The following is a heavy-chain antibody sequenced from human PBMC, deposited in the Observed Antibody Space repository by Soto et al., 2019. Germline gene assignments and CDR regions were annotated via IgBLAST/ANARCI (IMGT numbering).Heavy chain of an antibody. Sequence: PSETLSLTCSVSGGSMSKFYWSWIRKTAGKGLEWMGRVYATGTSDYNPSLRSRIAMSVDISKKTFSLRLRSVTAADTGVYYCARDGSKTLRDCFDPWGQGILVTVS. D-gene: IGHD4-17*01. CDR2: VYATGTS. J-gene: IGHJ5*02. CDR1: GGSMSKFY. V-gene: IGHV4-4*07. CDR3: ARDGSKTLRDCFDP.